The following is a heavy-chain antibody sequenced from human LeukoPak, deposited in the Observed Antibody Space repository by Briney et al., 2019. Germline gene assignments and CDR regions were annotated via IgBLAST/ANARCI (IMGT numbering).Heavy chain of an antibody. V-gene: IGHV1-18*01. CDR1: GYTFTSYG. J-gene: IGHJ4*02. D-gene: IGHD3-3*01. Sequence: GASVKVSCKASGYTFTSYGISWVRQAPGQGLEWMGWIGAYNGNTNYAQKLQGRVTMTTDTSTSTAYMELRSLRSDDTAVYYCARAPYDFWSGYYHYWGQGTLVTVSS. CDR3: ARAPYDFWSGYYHY. CDR2: IGAYNGNT.